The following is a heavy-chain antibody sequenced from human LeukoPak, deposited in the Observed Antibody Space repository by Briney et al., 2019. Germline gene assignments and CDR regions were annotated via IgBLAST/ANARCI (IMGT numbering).Heavy chain of an antibody. D-gene: IGHD2-21*02. J-gene: IGHJ4*02. CDR3: ARGFSAYCGGDCYPPYYFDY. CDR2: IIPIFGTA. Sequence: SVKVSCKASGGTFSSYAISWVRQAPGQGLEWMGGIIPIFGTANYAQKFQGRVTITADESTSTAYMELSSLRSEDTAVYYCARGFSAYCGGDCYPPYYFDYWGQGTLATVSS. CDR1: GGTFSSYA. V-gene: IGHV1-69*13.